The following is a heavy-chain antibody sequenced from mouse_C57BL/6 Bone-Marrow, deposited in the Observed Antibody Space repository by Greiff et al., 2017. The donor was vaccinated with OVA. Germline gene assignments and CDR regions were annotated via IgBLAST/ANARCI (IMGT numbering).Heavy chain of an antibody. CDR3: TTLLLTY. V-gene: IGHV14-4*01. D-gene: IGHD1-1*01. CDR1: GFNIKDDY. CDR2: IDPENGDT. J-gene: IGHJ3*01. Sequence: EVQLQESGAELVRPGASVKLSCTASGFNIKDDYMHWVKQRPEQGLEWIGWIDPENGDTEYASKFQGKATITADTSSNTAYLQLSSLTSEDTAVYYCTTLLLTYWGQGTLVTVAA.